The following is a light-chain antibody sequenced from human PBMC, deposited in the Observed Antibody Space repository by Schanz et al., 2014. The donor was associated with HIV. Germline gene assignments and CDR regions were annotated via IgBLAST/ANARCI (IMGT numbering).Light chain of an antibody. CDR3: QQSYSTPHT. CDR1: QRISTY. J-gene: IGKJ2*01. CDR2: VAS. Sequence: DIQMTQSPSSLSASVGDRVTITCRASQRISTYLSWYQQRPGQAPKLVIYVASSLRSGVPSRFSGSGSGTDFTLTISSLQPEDFATYYCQQSYSTPHTFGQGTKLEIK. V-gene: IGKV1-39*01.